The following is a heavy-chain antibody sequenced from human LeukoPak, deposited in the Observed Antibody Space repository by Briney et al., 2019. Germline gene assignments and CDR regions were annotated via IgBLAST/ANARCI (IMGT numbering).Heavy chain of an antibody. CDR2: IKQDGSEK. J-gene: IGHJ4*02. CDR1: GFTFSSRDW. CDR3: AKDGNWARFEN. D-gene: IGHD7-27*01. V-gene: IGHV3-7*03. Sequence: GGSLRLSCVASGFTFSSRDWMTWVRQAPGKGLEWVANIKQDGSEKNYVDSVKGRFTISRDNAKNSVDLQMNSPRAEDTAAYYCAKDGNWARFENWGQGTLVTVSS.